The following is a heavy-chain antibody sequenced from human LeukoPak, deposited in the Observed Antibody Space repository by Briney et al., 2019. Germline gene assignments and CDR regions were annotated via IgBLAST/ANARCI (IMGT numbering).Heavy chain of an antibody. V-gene: IGHV3-53*01. J-gene: IGHJ4*02. CDR3: ARVAVVPAAMDTFDY. Sequence: GGSLRFSCAASGFTVSSNYMSWVRQAPGKGLEWVSVIYSGGSTYYADSVKGRFTIPRDNSKNTLYLQMNSLRAEDTAVYYCARVAVVPAAMDTFDYWGQGTLVTVSS. CDR2: IYSGGST. CDR1: GFTVSSNY. D-gene: IGHD2-2*01.